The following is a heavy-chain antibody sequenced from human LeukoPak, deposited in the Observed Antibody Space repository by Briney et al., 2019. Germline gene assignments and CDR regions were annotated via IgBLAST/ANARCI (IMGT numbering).Heavy chain of an antibody. CDR2: IRYDGSNK. Sequence: GSLRLSCAASGFTFSSYGMHWVRQAPGKGLEWVAFIRYDGSNKYYADSVKGRFTISRDNSKNTLYLQMNSLRAEDTAVYYCAKDRGDSSSRGVDYWGQGTLVTVSS. CDR1: GFTFSSYG. V-gene: IGHV3-30*02. CDR3: AKDRGDSSSRGVDY. J-gene: IGHJ4*02. D-gene: IGHD6-6*01.